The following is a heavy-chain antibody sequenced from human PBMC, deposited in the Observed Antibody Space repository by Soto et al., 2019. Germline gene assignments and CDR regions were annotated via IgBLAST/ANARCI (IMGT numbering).Heavy chain of an antibody. CDR2: MHYSGSA. V-gene: IGHV4-31*03. J-gene: IGHJ5*01. D-gene: IGHD3-22*01. CDR1: GGSTSSGAYY. CDR3: ASYFFDRSGYSTWFDS. Sequence: QVQLQESGPGLVKPSQTLSLTCTVSGGSTSSGAYYWGWIRQHSGKGLEWIGYMHYSGSAYYNPSLKSRVTISVDTSMNQFSLKLSSVTAADTAMYYCASYFFDRSGYSTWFDSWGQGTLVTVSS.